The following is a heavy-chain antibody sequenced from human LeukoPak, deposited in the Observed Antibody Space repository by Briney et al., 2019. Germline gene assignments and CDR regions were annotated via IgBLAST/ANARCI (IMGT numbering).Heavy chain of an antibody. D-gene: IGHD3-10*01. Sequence: GASVKVSCKASGGTFSSYAISWVRQAPGQGLEWMGGIIPIFGTANYAQKFQGRVTITADKSTSTAYMELSSLRAEDTAVYYCARHLFGSGSYYNEYYYYDMDVWGKGTTVTVSS. V-gene: IGHV1-69*06. CDR2: IIPIFGTA. J-gene: IGHJ6*03. CDR3: ARHLFGSGSYYNEYYYYDMDV. CDR1: GGTFSSYA.